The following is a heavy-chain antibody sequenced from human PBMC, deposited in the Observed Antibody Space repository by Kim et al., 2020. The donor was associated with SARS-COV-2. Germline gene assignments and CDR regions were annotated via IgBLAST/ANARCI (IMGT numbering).Heavy chain of an antibody. D-gene: IGHD3-16*01. V-gene: IGHV1-18*01. J-gene: IGHJ3*02. Sequence: TNYAQELQGRVTMTTDTSTSTAYMELRSLRSDDTAVYYCARDSDYGAFDIWGQGTMVTVSS. CDR2: T. CDR3: ARDSDYGAFDI.